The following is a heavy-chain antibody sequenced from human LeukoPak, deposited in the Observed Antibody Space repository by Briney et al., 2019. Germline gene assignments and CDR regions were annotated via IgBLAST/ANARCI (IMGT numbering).Heavy chain of an antibody. J-gene: IGHJ4*02. CDR3: VSGDDS. CDR1: GFTFTNAW. V-gene: IGHV3-15*01. CDR2: IKSKSDGGTT. Sequence: PGESLRLSCAASGFTFTNAWMNWVRLAPGKGLEWDGRIKSKSDGGTTDYAAPVNGRFTISRDDSINMVYLQMNSLKTEDTGVYFCVSGDDSWGQGTLVTVSS.